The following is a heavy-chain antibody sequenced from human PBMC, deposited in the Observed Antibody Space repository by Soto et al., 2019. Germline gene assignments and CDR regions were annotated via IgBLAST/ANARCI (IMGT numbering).Heavy chain of an antibody. CDR2: IYYSGST. V-gene: IGHV4-59*08. J-gene: IGHJ3*01. CDR3: ARARWYDAFDV. D-gene: IGHD2-15*01. CDR1: GGSISSYY. Sequence: PSEPLSLTCTVSGGSISSYYWSWIRQPPGKGLEWIGYIYYSGSTNYNPSLKSRVTISVDMSKNQFSLKLNSVTAADTAVYYCARARWYDAFDVWGQGTVVTVSS.